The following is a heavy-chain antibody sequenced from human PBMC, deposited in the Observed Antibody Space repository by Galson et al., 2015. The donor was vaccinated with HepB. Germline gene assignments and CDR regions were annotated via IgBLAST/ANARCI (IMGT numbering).Heavy chain of an antibody. CDR2: IKSKTDGGTT. V-gene: IGHV3-15*01. CDR3: ARDSSSWYYYYGMDV. D-gene: IGHD6-13*01. J-gene: IGHJ6*02. Sequence: SLRLSCAASGFTFSNAWMSWVRQPPGKGLEWVGHIKSKTDGGTTDYAAPVKGRFTISRNDSKTTLYLQMNGLRAEDTAVYYCARDSSSWYYYYGMDVWGQGTTVTVSS. CDR1: GFTFSNAW.